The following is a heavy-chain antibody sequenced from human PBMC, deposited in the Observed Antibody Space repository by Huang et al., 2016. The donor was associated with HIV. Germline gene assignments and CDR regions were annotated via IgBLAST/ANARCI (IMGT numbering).Heavy chain of an antibody. Sequence: EVQLLESGGGVVRPGGSLRLSCVASGFTFDTYAMLWVRQASGKGLEWLSTIGGSGRIAYYGDSVKGRFTISRDNAKKTLYLEMNSLRAEDTAVYYCARGRYYDSTGLYYGQFDCWGQGALVTVSS. CDR1: GFTFDTYA. D-gene: IGHD3-22*01. CDR3: ARGRYYDSTGLYYGQFDC. CDR2: IGGSGRIA. V-gene: IGHV3-23*01. J-gene: IGHJ4*02.